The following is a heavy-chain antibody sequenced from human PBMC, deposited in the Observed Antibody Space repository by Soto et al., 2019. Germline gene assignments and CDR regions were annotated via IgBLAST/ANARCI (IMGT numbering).Heavy chain of an antibody. CDR3: AKFADFWSGYYTVIPPTLFDY. CDR1: EFTFSSYA. Sequence: GVSLRLSFAASEFTFSSYAMSWVRQAPGKGLEWVSAISGSGGSTYYADSVKGRFTISRDNSKNTLYLQMNSLRAEDTAVYYCAKFADFWSGYYTVIPPTLFDYWGQGTLVTVSS. J-gene: IGHJ4*02. V-gene: IGHV3-23*01. D-gene: IGHD3-3*01. CDR2: ISGSGGST.